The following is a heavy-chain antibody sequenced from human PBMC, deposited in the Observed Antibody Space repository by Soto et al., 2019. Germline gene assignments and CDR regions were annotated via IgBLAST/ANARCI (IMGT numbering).Heavy chain of an antibody. CDR3: AHPRGYGVFDAVDI. CDR2: ISGSGGST. V-gene: IGHV3-23*01. CDR1: GFIFSTYA. J-gene: IGHJ3*02. Sequence: GGSLRLSCAASGFIFSTYAMNWVRQAPGKGLEWVSAISGSGGSTYYAESVRGRFTISRGNSINTLYLQMRSLRTEDTAVYYCAHPRGYGVFDAVDIWGQGTMVTVSS. D-gene: IGHD4-17*01.